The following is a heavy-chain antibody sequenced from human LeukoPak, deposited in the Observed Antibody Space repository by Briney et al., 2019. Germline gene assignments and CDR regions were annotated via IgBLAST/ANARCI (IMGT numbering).Heavy chain of an antibody. D-gene: IGHD6-13*01. CDR3: AALGYGSSWYSLQYSWFDP. CDR2: IYSGGST. J-gene: IGHJ5*02. CDR1: GFTVSGNY. Sequence: GGSLRLSCAASGFTVSGNYMSWVRQAPGKGLEWVSTIYSGGSTYYADSVKGRFTISRDNSKNTLYLQMNSLRAEDTAVYYCAALGYGSSWYSLQYSWFDPWGQGTLVTVSS. V-gene: IGHV3-53*01.